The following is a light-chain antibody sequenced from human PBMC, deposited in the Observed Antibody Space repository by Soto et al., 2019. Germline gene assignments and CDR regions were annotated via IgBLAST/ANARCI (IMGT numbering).Light chain of an antibody. J-gene: IGKJ4*01. Sequence: EIVMTQSPATLSVSPGERATLSCRASQSVSSNLAWYQQKPGQAPRLLIYGASSRASGIPDRFSGSGSGADFTLSITRLGPEDFALYYCQQYGSTPLTFGGGTKVDIK. CDR2: GAS. V-gene: IGKV3-20*01. CDR1: QSVSSN. CDR3: QQYGSTPLT.